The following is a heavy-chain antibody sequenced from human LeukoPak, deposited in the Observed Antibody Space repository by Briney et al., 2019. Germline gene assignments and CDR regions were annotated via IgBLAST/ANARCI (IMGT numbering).Heavy chain of an antibody. CDR3: ARKISYAAAAGSDY. CDR1: GFTFSSYG. J-gene: IGHJ4*02. D-gene: IGHD6-13*01. V-gene: IGHV3-30*03. CDR2: ISYDGSNK. Sequence: GGSLRLSCAASGFTFSSYGMHWVRQAPGKGLEWVAVISYDGSNKYYADSVKGRFTISRDNSKNTLYLQMNSLRAEDTAVYYCARKISYAAAAGSDYWGQGTLVTVSS.